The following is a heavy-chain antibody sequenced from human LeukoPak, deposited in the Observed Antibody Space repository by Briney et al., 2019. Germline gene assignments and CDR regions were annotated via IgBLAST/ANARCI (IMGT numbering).Heavy chain of an antibody. V-gene: IGHV3-23*01. J-gene: IGHJ4*02. CDR1: GFAFSSYA. Sequence: PGGSLRLSCTASGFAFSSYAMSWVRQAPGVGLEWVSAIDGGGGRTWHADSVRGRFTISRDNSKNTLFMQMNSLRAEDPAVYYCAKDFYDSSGSRYDYWGQGTLVTVSS. CDR3: AKDFYDSSGSRYDY. CDR2: IDGGGGRT. D-gene: IGHD3-22*01.